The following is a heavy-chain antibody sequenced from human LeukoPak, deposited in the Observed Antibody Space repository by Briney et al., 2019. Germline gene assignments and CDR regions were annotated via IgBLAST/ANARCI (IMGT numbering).Heavy chain of an antibody. CDR1: GGSFSGYY. CDR2: INHSGST. J-gene: IGHJ5*02. CDR3: ARDQGAAGDWFDP. Sequence: KSSETLSLTCAVYGGSFSGYYWSWIRQPPGKGLEWIGEINHSGSTNYNPSLKSRVTISVDTSKNQFSLKLSSVTAADTAVYYCARDQGAAGDWFDPWSQGTLVTVSS. D-gene: IGHD6-13*01. V-gene: IGHV4-34*01.